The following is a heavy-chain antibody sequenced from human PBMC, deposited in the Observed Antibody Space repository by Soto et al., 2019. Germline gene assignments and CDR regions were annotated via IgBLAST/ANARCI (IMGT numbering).Heavy chain of an antibody. CDR3: ARESGRWFAVMPYYYYGRDF. CDR2: ISAYNGNT. D-gene: IGHD3-10*01. J-gene: IGHJ6*02. V-gene: IGHV1-18*01. Sequence: QVQLVQSGAEVKKPGASVKVSCKASGYTFTSYGISWVRQAPGQGLEWMGWISAYNGNTNYAQKLQGRVTMTTDTSTSTAYMELRSLRSDDTAVYYWARESGRWFAVMPYYYYGRDFWGQGTTVTVSS. CDR1: GYTFTSYG.